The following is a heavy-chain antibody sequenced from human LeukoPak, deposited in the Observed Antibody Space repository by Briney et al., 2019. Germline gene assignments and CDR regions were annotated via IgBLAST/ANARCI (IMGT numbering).Heavy chain of an antibody. CDR3: ARFRLCLHDIDY. CDR1: GYSISSGYY. Sequence: SSETLSLTCAVSGYSISSGYYWGCSRPPPGKGLEWIGSIYHSGSTYYNPSLKSRVTISVDTSKNQFSLKLSTVTAADTAVYYCARFRLCLHDIDYWGQGTLVTVSS. D-gene: IGHD5-18*01. CDR2: IYHSGST. V-gene: IGHV4-38-2*01. J-gene: IGHJ4*02.